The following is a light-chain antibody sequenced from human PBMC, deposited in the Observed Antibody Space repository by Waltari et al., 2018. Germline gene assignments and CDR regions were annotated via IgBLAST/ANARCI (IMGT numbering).Light chain of an antibody. CDR2: ASS. J-gene: IGKJ1*01. Sequence: DIQMTQSPSSLSASVGDRVTITCRASQSISSYLNWYQQKPGKAPKPLIYASSSLRSGVPSRFSGSGSGTDFTLTISSLQPEDFATYYCQQSYITPWTFGQGTKVEFK. V-gene: IGKV1-39*01. CDR1: QSISSY. CDR3: QQSYITPWT.